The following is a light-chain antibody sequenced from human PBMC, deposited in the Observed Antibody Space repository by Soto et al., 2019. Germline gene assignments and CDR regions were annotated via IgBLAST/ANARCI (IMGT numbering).Light chain of an antibody. CDR3: HQYNTSPPT. V-gene: IGKV1D-16*01. Sequence: DIQMTQFPSSLSASVGDRVTITCRASQGVSRWLAWYQQKPGKAPKSLIYDASNLQNGVPSRFSGSGSGTDFTLTISSLQPEDFATYYCHQYNTSPPTFGQGTRLEIK. J-gene: IGKJ5*01. CDR1: QGVSRW. CDR2: DAS.